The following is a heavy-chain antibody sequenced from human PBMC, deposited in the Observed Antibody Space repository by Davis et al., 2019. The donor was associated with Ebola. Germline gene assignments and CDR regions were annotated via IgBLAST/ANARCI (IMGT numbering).Heavy chain of an antibody. Sequence: PGGSLRLSCATSGFNFNSYWMSWVRQAPGKGLAWVANIKQDGSETYYLDSVKGRFTISRDNAKRSLFLHMTGLRAEDTALYYCARDPGVGTASSGTSFWGQGTLVTVSS. D-gene: IGHD3-22*01. CDR2: IKQDGSET. CDR1: GFNFNSYW. CDR3: ARDPGVGTASSGTSF. J-gene: IGHJ1*01. V-gene: IGHV3-7*01.